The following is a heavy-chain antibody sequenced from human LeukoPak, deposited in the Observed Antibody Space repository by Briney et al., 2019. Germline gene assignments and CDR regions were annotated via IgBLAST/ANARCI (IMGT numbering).Heavy chain of an antibody. V-gene: IGHV1-18*01. CDR3: ARGGDNRVVYAFDI. CDR1: GYTFTRYG. CDR2: ISAYNGNT. J-gene: IGHJ3*02. Sequence: GASVKVSCKASGYTFTRYGINWVRQAPGQGLEWMGWISAYNGNTNYAQKLQGRVTMTRDTSTSTDYMELRSLRSDDTALYYCARGGDNRVVYAFDIWGQGTMVTVSS. D-gene: IGHD3-22*01.